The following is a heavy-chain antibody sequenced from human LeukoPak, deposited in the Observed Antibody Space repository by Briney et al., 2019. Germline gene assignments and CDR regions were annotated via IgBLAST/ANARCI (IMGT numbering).Heavy chain of an antibody. CDR1: GGTFSSYA. J-gene: IGHJ6*02. Sequence: SVKVSCKASGGTFSSYAISWVRQAPGQGLEWMGGIIPIFGTANYAQKFQGRVTITADESTSTAYMELSSLRSEDTAVYYCARDTPMVRGVIQNKHYYYYGMDAWGQGTTVTVSS. CDR3: ARDTPMVRGVIQNKHYYYYGMDA. D-gene: IGHD3-10*01. V-gene: IGHV1-69*13. CDR2: IIPIFGTA.